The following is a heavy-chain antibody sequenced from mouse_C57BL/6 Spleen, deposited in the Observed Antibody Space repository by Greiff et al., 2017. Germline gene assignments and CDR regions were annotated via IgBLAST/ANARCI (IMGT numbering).Heavy chain of an antibody. CDR2: IDPENGDT. Sequence: EVQLQQSGAELVRPGASVKLSCTASGFNIKDDYMHWVKQRPEQGLEWIGWIDPENGDTEYASKFQGKATITADTSSNTAYLQLSSLTSEDTAVYYCTTGYSNYDYYAMDYWGQGTSVTVSS. D-gene: IGHD2-5*01. V-gene: IGHV14-4*01. CDR1: GFNIKDDY. CDR3: TTGYSNYDYYAMDY. J-gene: IGHJ4*01.